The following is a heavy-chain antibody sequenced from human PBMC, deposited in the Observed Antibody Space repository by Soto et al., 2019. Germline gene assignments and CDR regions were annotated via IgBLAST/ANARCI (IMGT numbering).Heavy chain of an antibody. CDR2: IYYSGST. V-gene: IGHV4-31*03. J-gene: IGHJ4*02. Sequence: QVQLQESGPGLVKPSQTLSLTCTVSGGSISSGGYFYSWVRQHPVQGLEWIGFIYYSGSTYYNPSLKSRLTISVDTPKNQFSLKLSSVTAADTAMYYCARVRGSTPYSPAYYFAYWGQGILVTVSS. D-gene: IGHD2-2*01. CDR3: ARVRGSTPYSPAYYFAY. CDR1: GGSISSGGYF.